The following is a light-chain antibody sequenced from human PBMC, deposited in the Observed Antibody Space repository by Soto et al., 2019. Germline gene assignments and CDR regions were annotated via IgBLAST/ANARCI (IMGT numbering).Light chain of an antibody. CDR3: QQYGSSPGT. Sequence: EIVLTQSPGTLSLSPGERATLSCRASQSVSDSYLAWYQQKPGQAPRLLIYGASSRATGIPDRFSGSGSGTDFTLTISRLEPEDSAVYYCQQYGSSPGTFGQGTKLAIK. CDR1: QSVSDSY. CDR2: GAS. V-gene: IGKV3-20*01. J-gene: IGKJ2*01.